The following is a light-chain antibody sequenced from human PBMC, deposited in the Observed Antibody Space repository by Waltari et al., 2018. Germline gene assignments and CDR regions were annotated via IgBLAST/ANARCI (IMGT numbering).Light chain of an antibody. CDR3: SIYMGSGIWV. CDR1: SCPVSSPSY. CDR2: KRN. Sequence: QTVVTQEPSLSVSPGGTVTLTCPLSSCPVSSPSYAPRYQQTPGRPPRTLVCKRNSRSSWVPDRFSGTILGNKAALTITGAQADDESDYYCSIYMGSGIWVFGGGTKLTVL. J-gene: IGLJ3*02. V-gene: IGLV8-61*01.